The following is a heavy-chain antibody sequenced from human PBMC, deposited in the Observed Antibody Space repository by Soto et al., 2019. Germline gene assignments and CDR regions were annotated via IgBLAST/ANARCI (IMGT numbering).Heavy chain of an antibody. V-gene: IGHV4-34*01. CDR3: ARDSSRNWFDP. CDR2: INHSGST. Sequence: SETLSLTCAVYGGSFSGYYWSWIRQPPGKGLEWIGEINHSGSTNYNPSLKSRVTISVDTSKNQFSLKLRSVTAADTAVYYCARDSSRNWFDPWGQGTLVTVSS. CDR1: GGSFSGYY. J-gene: IGHJ5*02. D-gene: IGHD2-2*01.